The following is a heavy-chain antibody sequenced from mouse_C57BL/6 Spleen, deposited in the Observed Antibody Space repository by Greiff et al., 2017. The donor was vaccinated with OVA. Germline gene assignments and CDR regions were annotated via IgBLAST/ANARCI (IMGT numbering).Heavy chain of an antibody. CDR1: GFTFSDYG. D-gene: IGHD2-1*01. Sequence: EVHLVESGGGLVKPGGSLKLSCAASGFTFSDYGMHWVRQAPEKGLEWVAYISSGSSTIYYADTVKGRFTISRDNAKNTLFLQMTSLRSEDTAMYYCARAYGNYRTYFDYWGQGTTLTVSS. CDR3: ARAYGNYRTYFDY. CDR2: ISSGSSTI. V-gene: IGHV5-17*01. J-gene: IGHJ2*01.